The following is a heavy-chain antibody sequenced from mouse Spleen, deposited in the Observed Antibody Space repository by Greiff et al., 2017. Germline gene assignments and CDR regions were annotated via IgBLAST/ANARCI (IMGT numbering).Heavy chain of an antibody. Sequence: QVQLKEPGAELVRPGTSVKLSCKASGYTFTSYWMHWVKQRPGQGLEWIGVIDPSDSYTNYNQKFKGKATLTVDTSSSTAYMQLSSLTSEDSAVYYCARSRYRYDGYYAMDYWGQGTSVTVSS. J-gene: IGHJ4*01. D-gene: IGHD2-14*01. CDR2: IDPSDSYT. CDR3: ARSRYRYDGYYAMDY. V-gene: IGHV1-59*01. CDR1: GYTFTSYW.